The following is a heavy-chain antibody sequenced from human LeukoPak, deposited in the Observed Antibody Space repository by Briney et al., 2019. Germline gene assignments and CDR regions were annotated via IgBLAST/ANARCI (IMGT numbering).Heavy chain of an antibody. J-gene: IGHJ4*02. Sequence: GGSLRLSCAASGFTFSSYAMHWVRQAPGKGLEWVAVISYDGSNKYYADSVKGRFTISRDNSKNTLYLQMNSLRAEDTAVYYCARDFIDFWSGPFDYWGQGTLVTVSS. D-gene: IGHD3-3*01. V-gene: IGHV3-30*04. CDR2: ISYDGSNK. CDR1: GFTFSSYA. CDR3: ARDFIDFWSGPFDY.